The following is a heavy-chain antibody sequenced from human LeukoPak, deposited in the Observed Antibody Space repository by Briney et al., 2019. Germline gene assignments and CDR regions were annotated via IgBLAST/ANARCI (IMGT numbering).Heavy chain of an antibody. J-gene: IGHJ6*03. CDR1: DGSISGAAYY. CDR2: ILYSGTV. Sequence: PSETLSLTCTVSDGSISGAAYYWGWFRQPPGKRPEWLGNILYSGTVYYNPSLKSRVTISVDTSKNQFPLKLSSVTAADTAVYFCARVTRYDNSRNNYYMDVWGKGTTVTVSS. V-gene: IGHV4-39*06. CDR3: ARVTRYDNSRNNYYMDV. D-gene: IGHD4-17*01.